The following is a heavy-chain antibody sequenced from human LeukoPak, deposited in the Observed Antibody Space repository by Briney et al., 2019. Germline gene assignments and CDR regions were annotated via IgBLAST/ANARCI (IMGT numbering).Heavy chain of an antibody. CDR3: AKDREPLGNCGGDCYSLGADY. D-gene: IGHD2-21*02. CDR1: GFTFSTYS. CDR2: INPRSTTT. Sequence: GGSLRLSCAASGFTFSTYSMNWVRQAPGKGLDWILYINPRSTTTYYADSVKGRFTISRDNSKNTLYLQMNSLRAEDTAVYYCAKDREPLGNCGGDCYSLGADYWGQGTLVTVSS. V-gene: IGHV3-48*01. J-gene: IGHJ4*02.